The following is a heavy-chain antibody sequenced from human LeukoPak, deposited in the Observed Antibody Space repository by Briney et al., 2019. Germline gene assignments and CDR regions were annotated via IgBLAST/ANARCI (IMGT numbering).Heavy chain of an antibody. J-gene: IGHJ4*02. CDR3: ARGVVRGVIDY. Sequence: GASVKVSCKASGYTFTSYGISWVRQAPGQGLEWMGWISAYNGNTDYAQKLQGRVTITRDTSASTAYMELSSLRSEDTAVYYCARGVVRGVIDYWGQGTLVTVSS. D-gene: IGHD3-10*01. V-gene: IGHV1-18*01. CDR2: ISAYNGNT. CDR1: GYTFTSYG.